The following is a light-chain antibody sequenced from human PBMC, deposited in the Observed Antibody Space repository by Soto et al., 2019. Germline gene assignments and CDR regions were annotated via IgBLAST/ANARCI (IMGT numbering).Light chain of an antibody. J-gene: IGLJ3*02. CDR2: GND. CDR1: SSNIGSHT. V-gene: IGLV1-44*01. CDR3: AAWYDSLNGVV. Sequence: QSVLTQPPSASGTPGQRVTISCSGSSSNIGSHTINWYQQLPGTAPKLLIYGNDQRPSGVPDRFSGSKSGTSASLAISGLQSEDGADYYCAAWYDSLNGVVFGGGTKLTVL.